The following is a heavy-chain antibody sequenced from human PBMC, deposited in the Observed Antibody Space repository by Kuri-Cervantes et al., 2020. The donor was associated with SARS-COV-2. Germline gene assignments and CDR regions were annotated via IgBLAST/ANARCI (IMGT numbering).Heavy chain of an antibody. V-gene: IGHV4-34*01. D-gene: IGHD5-12*01. CDR2: INHSGST. Sequence: SETLSLTCAVYGGSFSGYYWSWIRQPPGKGLEWIGEINHSGSTNYNPSLKGRVTISVDTSKNQFSLKLSSVTAADTAVYYCARQNILDSAWFDPWGQGTLVTVSS. CDR3: ARQNILDSAWFDP. J-gene: IGHJ5*02. CDR1: GGSFSGYY.